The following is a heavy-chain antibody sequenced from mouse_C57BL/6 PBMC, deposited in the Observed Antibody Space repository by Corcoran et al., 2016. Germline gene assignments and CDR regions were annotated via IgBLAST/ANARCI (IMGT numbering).Heavy chain of an antibody. CDR3: ARGTAQVYFAY. J-gene: IGHJ3*01. V-gene: IGHV9-3*01. Sequence: QIQLVQSGPELKKPVETVKISCKASGYTFTTYGMSWVKPAPGKGLKWLGWINTYSGVPTYADDFKGRFAFSLETSASTAYLQINNLKNEDTATYFCARGTAQVYFAYWGQGTLVTVSA. CDR2: INTYSGVP. CDR1: GYTFTTYG. D-gene: IGHD3-2*02.